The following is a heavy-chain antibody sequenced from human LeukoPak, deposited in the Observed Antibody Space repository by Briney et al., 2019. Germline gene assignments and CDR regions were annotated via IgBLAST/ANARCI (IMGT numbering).Heavy chain of an antibody. CDR3: ARQPRRERWLQSYFDY. Sequence: SETLSLTCTVSGGSISGYYWSWIRQPPGKGLEWIGEINHSGSTNYNPSLKSRVTISVDTSKNQFSLKLSSVTAADTAVYYCARQPRRERWLQSYFDYWGQGTLVTVSS. CDR1: GGSISGYY. CDR2: INHSGST. V-gene: IGHV4-34*01. J-gene: IGHJ4*02. D-gene: IGHD5-24*01.